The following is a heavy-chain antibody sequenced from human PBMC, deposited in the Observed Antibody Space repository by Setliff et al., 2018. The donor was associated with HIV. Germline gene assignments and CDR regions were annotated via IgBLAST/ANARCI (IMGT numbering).Heavy chain of an antibody. CDR1: GGSISSNHW. J-gene: IGHJ4*02. CDR3: ARGDPLRFLDY. CDR2: MHHSGSN. V-gene: IGHV4-4*02. Sequence: PSETLSLTCAVSGGSISSNHWWSWVRQPPGKGLELIGEMHHSGSNNYNPSLTSRVIISVDKSNNLFFLNLTSVTAADTAVYYCARGDPLRFLDYWGQGTLVTVSS. D-gene: IGHD3-10*01.